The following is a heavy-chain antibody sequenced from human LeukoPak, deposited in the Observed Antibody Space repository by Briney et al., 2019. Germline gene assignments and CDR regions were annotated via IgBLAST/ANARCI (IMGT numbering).Heavy chain of an antibody. CDR1: GGSISSYY. J-gene: IGHJ4*02. D-gene: IGHD3-22*01. CDR2: IYTSGST. Sequence: SETLFLTCTVSGGSISSYYWSWIRQPPGKGLEWIGYIYTSGSTNYNPSLKSRVTISVDTSKNQFSLKLSSVTAADTAVYYCARRDDSSGYYLLWGQGTLVTVSS. V-gene: IGHV4-4*09. CDR3: ARRDDSSGYYLL.